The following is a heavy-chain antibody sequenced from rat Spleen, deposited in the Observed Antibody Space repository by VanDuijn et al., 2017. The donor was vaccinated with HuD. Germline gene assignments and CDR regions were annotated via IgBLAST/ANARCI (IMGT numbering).Heavy chain of an antibody. V-gene: IGHV5-7*01. CDR1: GFTFSDYY. CDR3: ARRYDFDF. Sequence: EVQLVESGGGLVQPGRSLKLSCAASGFTFSDYYMAWVRQAPTKGLEWVATLNYDGSGTYYRGSVKGRFTISRNNAKNTLYLQMDSLRSEDTATYYCARRYDFDFWGQGVMVTVSS. J-gene: IGHJ2*01. CDR2: LNYDGSGT. D-gene: IGHD2-1*01.